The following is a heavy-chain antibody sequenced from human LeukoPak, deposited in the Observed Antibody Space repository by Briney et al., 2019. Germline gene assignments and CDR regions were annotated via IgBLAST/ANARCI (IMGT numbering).Heavy chain of an antibody. D-gene: IGHD4-17*01. Sequence: GASLQISCKGSGCDFTSYWIGWGRQMPGKGLEWMGIIYPGDSDTRYSPSFQGQVTISADKSISTAYLQWSSLKASDTAMYYCARHLGATVNTLYYFDYWGQGTLVTVSS. CDR2: IYPGDSDT. V-gene: IGHV5-51*01. CDR3: ARHLGATVNTLYYFDY. J-gene: IGHJ4*02. CDR1: GCDFTSYW.